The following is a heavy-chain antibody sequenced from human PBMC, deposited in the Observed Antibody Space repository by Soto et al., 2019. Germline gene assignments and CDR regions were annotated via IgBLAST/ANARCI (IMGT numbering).Heavy chain of an antibody. V-gene: IGHV3-23*01. CDR2: IGADGDTT. CDR1: GFTFSIYA. CDR3: AKDPSGQIRGALDC. D-gene: IGHD3-10*01. Sequence: EVLLLESGGGLVQPGGSLTLSCAASGFTFSIYAMTWVRQAPGRGLDWVSAIGADGDTTYYANSVKGRFTISRDNSKNTVYLQMNSLRAEDAGVYYCAKDPSGQIRGALDCWGQGTLVTVSS. J-gene: IGHJ4*02.